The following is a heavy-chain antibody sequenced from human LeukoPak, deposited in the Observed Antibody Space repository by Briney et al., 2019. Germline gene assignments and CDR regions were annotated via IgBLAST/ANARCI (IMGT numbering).Heavy chain of an antibody. CDR3: ASRDKGYYYGMDV. D-gene: IGHD5-24*01. CDR2: LYSGGST. CDR1: GLTVSGNY. V-gene: IGHV3-66*01. Sequence: GGSLRLSCAASGLTVSGNYMSWVRQPPGKGLEWVSLLYSGGSTYYADSVKGRFSISRDNSKNTLYLQMNSLRAEDTAVYYCASRDKGYYYGMDVWGQGTTVTVSS. J-gene: IGHJ6*02.